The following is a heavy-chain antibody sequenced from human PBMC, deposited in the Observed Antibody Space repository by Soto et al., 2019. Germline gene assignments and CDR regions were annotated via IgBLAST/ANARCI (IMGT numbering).Heavy chain of an antibody. J-gene: IGHJ4*02. V-gene: IGHV4-30-4*01. CDR2: IYYTGNT. CDR1: GASISGGDYY. D-gene: IGHD3-22*01. CDR3: ARATYDSSTYYLDY. Sequence: QVRLQASGPGLVKPSQTLSLTCTVSGASISGGDYYWTWIRQPPGKGLEWIGSIYYTGNTYSNPSLESRLSISVDPSNNQFALRLTSVTAPDTAIYYCARATYDSSTYYLDYWGQGTLVTVSS.